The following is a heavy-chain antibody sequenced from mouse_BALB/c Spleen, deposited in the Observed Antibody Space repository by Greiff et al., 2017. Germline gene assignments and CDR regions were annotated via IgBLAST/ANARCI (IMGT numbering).Heavy chain of an antibody. J-gene: IGHJ1*01. Sequence: EVQLQQSGPELVKPGASVKISCKASGYTFTDYNMHWVKQSHGKSLEWIGYIYPYNGGTGYNQKFKSKATLTVDNSSSTAYMELRSLTSEDSAVYYCARGGYRYDGGYWYFDVWGAGTTVTVSS. CDR3: ARGGYRYDGGYWYFDV. V-gene: IGHV1S29*02. CDR2: IYPYNGGT. CDR1: GYTFTDYN. D-gene: IGHD2-14*01.